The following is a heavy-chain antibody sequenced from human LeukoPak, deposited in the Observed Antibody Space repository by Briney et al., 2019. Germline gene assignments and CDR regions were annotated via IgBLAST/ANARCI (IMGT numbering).Heavy chain of an antibody. CDR3: AKVYYGGNSVLGAFDI. V-gene: IGHV3-30*02. J-gene: IGHJ3*02. CDR2: IRYDGSNK. CDR1: GFTSSSYG. D-gene: IGHD4-23*01. Sequence: PGGSLRLSCAASGFTSSSYGMHWVRQAPGKGLEWVAFIRYDGSNKYYADSVKGRFTISRDNSKNTLYLQMNSLRAEDTAVYYCAKVYYGGNSVLGAFDIWGQGTMVTVSS.